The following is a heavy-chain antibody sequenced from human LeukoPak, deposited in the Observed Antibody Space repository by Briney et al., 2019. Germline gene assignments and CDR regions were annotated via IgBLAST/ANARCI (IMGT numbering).Heavy chain of an antibody. J-gene: IGHJ4*02. CDR2: IYYGGRT. Sequence: SETLSLTCTVSGGSISSSYYYWGWIRQPPGKGLEWIASIYYGGRTTYNPSLKGRVTISEDTSNNQFSLKLSSVTAADTAVYYCARLRDIDYNYGYFDYWGQGTLVTVSS. D-gene: IGHD5-18*01. V-gene: IGHV4-39*01. CDR3: ARLRDIDYNYGYFDY. CDR1: GGSISSSYYY.